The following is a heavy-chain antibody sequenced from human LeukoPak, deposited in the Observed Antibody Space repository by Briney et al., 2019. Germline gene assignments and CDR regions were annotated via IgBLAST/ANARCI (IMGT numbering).Heavy chain of an antibody. CDR2: INSDGSST. D-gene: IGHD3-10*01. CDR1: GFTFSNYW. J-gene: IGHJ3*02. Sequence: GGSLRLSCAASGFTFSNYWMHWVRQAPGKGLVWVSRINSDGSSTNYADSVKGRFTISRDNAKNTLYLQMNSLRAEDTAVYYCARGGGYLSAFDIWGQGTMVTVSS. V-gene: IGHV3-74*01. CDR3: ARGGGYLSAFDI.